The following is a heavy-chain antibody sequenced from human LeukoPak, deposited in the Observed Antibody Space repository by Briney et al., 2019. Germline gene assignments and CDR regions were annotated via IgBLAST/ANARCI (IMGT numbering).Heavy chain of an antibody. CDR2: IYYSGST. V-gene: IGHV4-59*01. J-gene: IGHJ5*02. CDR3: ARPKITAADIDRPFDP. CDR1: GGSISTYY. D-gene: IGHD6-13*01. Sequence: SETLSLTCTVSGGSISTYYWSWIRQPTGKGLEWTGYIYYSGSTNYNPSLKSRVTISVDTSKNQFSLKLSSVTAADTALYYCARPKITAADIDRPFDPWGQGTLVTVSS.